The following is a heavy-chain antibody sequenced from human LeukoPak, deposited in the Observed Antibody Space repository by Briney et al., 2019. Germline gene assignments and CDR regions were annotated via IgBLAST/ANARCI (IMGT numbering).Heavy chain of an antibody. D-gene: IGHD1-1*01. CDR1: GFTFSSYS. Sequence: GESLRLSCAASGFTFSSYSMNWVRQAPGKGLEWVSSISSSSSYIYYADSVKGRFTISRDNAKDSLYLQMNSLRAEDTAVYYCASARTTGTRVAFDIWGQGTMVTVSS. J-gene: IGHJ3*02. CDR3: ASARTTGTRVAFDI. V-gene: IGHV3-21*01. CDR2: ISSSSSYI.